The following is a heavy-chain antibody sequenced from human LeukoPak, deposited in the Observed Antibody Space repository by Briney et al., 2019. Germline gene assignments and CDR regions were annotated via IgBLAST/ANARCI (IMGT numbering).Heavy chain of an antibody. CDR2: ISVMGGRA. J-gene: IGHJ4*02. CDR1: GFTFSSYA. CDR3: ATDQRRRIAVFHYHSSGYHTFPDY. V-gene: IGHV3-23*01. Sequence: GGSLRLSCAASGFTFSSYAMSWVRQAPGEGLEWVAAISVMGGRAYYAHPGKGRFTISRDKSKNSLYLQMDSLRGEGPAVYFCATDQRRRIAVFHYHSSGYHTFPDYGGQGTLVTVSS. D-gene: IGHD3-22*01.